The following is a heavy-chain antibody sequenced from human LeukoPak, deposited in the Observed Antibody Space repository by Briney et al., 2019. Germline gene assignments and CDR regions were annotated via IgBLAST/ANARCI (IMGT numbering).Heavy chain of an antibody. CDR2: IYYTGST. V-gene: IGHV4-59*12. CDR3: ARDATAGNFDY. J-gene: IGHJ4*02. D-gene: IGHD6-13*01. Sequence: KPSETLSLTCTVSGGSMSSYYWSWIRQPPGKGLEYIGYIYYTGSTYYNPSLKRRVTISVDTSKRQFSLRLSSVSAADTAVYYCARDATAGNFDYWGQGTLVTVSS. CDR1: GGSMSSYY.